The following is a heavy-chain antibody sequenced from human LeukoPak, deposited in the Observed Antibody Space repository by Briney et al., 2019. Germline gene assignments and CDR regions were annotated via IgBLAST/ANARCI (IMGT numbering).Heavy chain of an antibody. CDR2: IPYDGSNK. J-gene: IGHJ4*02. D-gene: IGHD2-21*01. Sequence: PGGSLRLSCAASGFTFSNYGMHWVRQAPGKWLEWVAFIPYDGSNKYYADSLKGRFTISRDNSKNTLYLQMNSLRAEDTAIYYCAKDICGGDCYPHGGYWGQGTPVTVSS. V-gene: IGHV3-30*02. CDR3: AKDICGGDCYPHGGY. CDR1: GFTFSNYG.